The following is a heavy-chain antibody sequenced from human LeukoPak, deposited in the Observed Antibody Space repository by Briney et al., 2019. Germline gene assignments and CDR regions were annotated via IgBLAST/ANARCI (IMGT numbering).Heavy chain of an antibody. D-gene: IGHD2-8*01. V-gene: IGHV1-2*02. J-gene: IGHJ4*02. CDR2: INPNTGDT. CDR3: ARGYCTNGVCYNDY. Sequence: GASVTVSCKASGYTFISYYIHWLRQAPGQGLEWVGWINPNTGDTNYAQNFQGRVTMIRDASISTADMELNRLRSDDTAVYYCARGYCTNGVCYNDYWGQGTLVTVSS. CDR1: GYTFISYY.